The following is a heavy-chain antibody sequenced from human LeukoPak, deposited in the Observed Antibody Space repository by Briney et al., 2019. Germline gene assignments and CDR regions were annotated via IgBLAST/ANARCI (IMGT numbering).Heavy chain of an antibody. J-gene: IGHJ4*02. Sequence: SATLSLTCTVSGGSISSYYWSWIRQPPGKGLEWIGYIYYSGSTNYNPSLKSRVTISVDTSKNQFSLKLSSVTAADTAVYYCARAAYDFWSGYYYYFDYWGQGTLVTVSS. D-gene: IGHD3-3*01. CDR3: ARAAYDFWSGYYYYFDY. V-gene: IGHV4-59*08. CDR1: GGSISSYY. CDR2: IYYSGST.